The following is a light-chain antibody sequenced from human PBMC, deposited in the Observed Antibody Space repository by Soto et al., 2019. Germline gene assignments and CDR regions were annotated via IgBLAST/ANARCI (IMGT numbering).Light chain of an antibody. Sequence: QSALTQPPSASGSPGQSVTISCTGTSSDVGGYNYVSWYQQYPGKAPKLMIYEVSKRPSGVPDRFSGSKSSNTASLTVSGLQAEDEADYYCSSYTGSNTNYVFGTGTKVTVL. J-gene: IGLJ1*01. CDR2: EVS. CDR1: SSDVGGYNY. CDR3: SSYTGSNTNYV. V-gene: IGLV2-8*01.